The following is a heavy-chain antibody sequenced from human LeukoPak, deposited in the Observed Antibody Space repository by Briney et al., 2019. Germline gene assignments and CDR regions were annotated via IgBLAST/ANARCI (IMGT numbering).Heavy chain of an antibody. V-gene: IGHV4-34*01. Sequence: PSETLSLTCAVYGGSFSGYYWSWIRQPPGKGLEWIGEINHSGSTNHNPSLKSRVNISVDTSKNQFSLKLSSVTAADTAVYYCARGRDYRRYYGMDVWGQGTTVTVSS. D-gene: IGHD4-4*01. CDR2: INHSGST. J-gene: IGHJ6*02. CDR1: GGSFSGYY. CDR3: ARGRDYRRYYGMDV.